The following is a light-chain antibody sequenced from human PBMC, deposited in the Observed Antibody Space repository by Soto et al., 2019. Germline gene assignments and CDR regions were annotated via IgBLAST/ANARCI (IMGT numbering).Light chain of an antibody. V-gene: IGKV3-11*01. J-gene: IGKJ1*01. Sequence: EIVLTQSPGTLSLSPGERATLSCRASQSVSSYLAWYQQKPGQAPRLLIYDASNRATGIPARFSGSGSGTDFTLTISSLQSEDFTVYSCLQYHNLWAFGQGTKVDIK. CDR3: LQYHNLWA. CDR1: QSVSSY. CDR2: DAS.